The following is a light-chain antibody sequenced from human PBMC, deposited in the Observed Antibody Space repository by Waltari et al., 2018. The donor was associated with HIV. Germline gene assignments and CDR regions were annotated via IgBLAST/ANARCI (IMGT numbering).Light chain of an antibody. J-gene: IGLJ3*02. CDR3: AAWDDSLNGPM. CDR2: SNN. Sequence: QSVLTQPPSASGTPGQRVTLSRSGSGSNIGSHELHWYQQLPGTAPKLLYYSNNQRPSGVPDRFSGSKSGTSASLAISGLQSEDDADYYCAAWDDSLNGPMFGGGTKLTVL. CDR1: GSNIGSHE. V-gene: IGLV1-44*01.